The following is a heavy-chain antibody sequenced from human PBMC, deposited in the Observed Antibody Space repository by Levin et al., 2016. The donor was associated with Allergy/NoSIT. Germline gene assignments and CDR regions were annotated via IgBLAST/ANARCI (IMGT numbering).Heavy chain of an antibody. J-gene: IGHJ3*01. Sequence: SQTLSLTCAMSGDTFFNDQVAWNWVRQSPSRGLEWLGRTYYKSTWFYDYAASVRSRITVNVDTSRNQFSLYLSSVTPEDTALYYCARGQHSTFDAWGQGTMVTVSS. V-gene: IGHV6-1*01. CDR3: ARGQHSTFDA. CDR2: TYYKSTWFY. CDR1: GDTFFNDQVA.